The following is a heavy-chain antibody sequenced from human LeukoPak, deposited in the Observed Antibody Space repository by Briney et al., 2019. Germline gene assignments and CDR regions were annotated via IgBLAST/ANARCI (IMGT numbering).Heavy chain of an antibody. J-gene: IGHJ4*02. CDR3: AHSLALGYDFGTLDY. CDR2: IYWDDDK. D-gene: IGHD5-12*01. V-gene: IGHV2-5*02. Sequence: SGPTLVKPTQTLTLTCTFSGFSLSTSGVGVGWIRQPPGKALEWLAIIYWDDDKRYSPSLKSRLTITKDTSKNQVVLTMTNMDPVDTATYYCAHSLALGYDFGTLDYWGQGTLVTVSS. CDR1: GFSLSTSGVG.